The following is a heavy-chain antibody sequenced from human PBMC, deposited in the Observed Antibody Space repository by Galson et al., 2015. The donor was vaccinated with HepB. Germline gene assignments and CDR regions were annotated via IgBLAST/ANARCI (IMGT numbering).Heavy chain of an antibody. CDR1: GFTFSNYW. CDR3: ARTYTYGSVDY. D-gene: IGHD5-18*01. J-gene: IGHJ4*02. CDR2: VKQDGSEK. V-gene: IGHV3-7*01. Sequence: SLRLSCAASGFTFSNYWMSWVRQAPGKGLEWVANVKQDGSEKNYVDSVKGRFTISRENAKNSLHLQMDSLRAEDAAVYYCARTYTYGSVDYWGQGTLVTVSS.